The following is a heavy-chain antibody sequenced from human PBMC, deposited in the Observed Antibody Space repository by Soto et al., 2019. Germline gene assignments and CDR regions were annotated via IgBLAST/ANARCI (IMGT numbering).Heavy chain of an antibody. V-gene: IGHV1-18*01. CDR1: GYTFTSYG. D-gene: IGHD3-22*01. Sequence: ASVKVSCKASGYTFTSYGISWVRQAPGQGLEWMGWISAYNGNTNYAQKLQGRVTMTTDTSTSTAYMELRSLRSDDTAVYYCATTIYYDSSGYYGRYVYYFDYWGQGTLVTVSS. CDR2: ISAYNGNT. J-gene: IGHJ4*02. CDR3: ATTIYYDSSGYYGRYVYYFDY.